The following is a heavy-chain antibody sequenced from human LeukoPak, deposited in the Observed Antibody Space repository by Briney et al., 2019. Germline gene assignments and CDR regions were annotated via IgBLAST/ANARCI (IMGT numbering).Heavy chain of an antibody. V-gene: IGHV1-18*01. J-gene: IGHJ5*02. CDR3: ARDPQVVTAILTGNWFDP. D-gene: IGHD2-21*02. Sequence: ASVKVSCKASGYTFTSYGISWVRQAPGQGLEWMGWTSAYNGNTNYAQKLQGRVTMTTDTSTSTAYMELRSLRSDDTAVYYCARDPQVVTAILTGNWFDPWGQGTLVTVSS. CDR1: GYTFTSYG. CDR2: TSAYNGNT.